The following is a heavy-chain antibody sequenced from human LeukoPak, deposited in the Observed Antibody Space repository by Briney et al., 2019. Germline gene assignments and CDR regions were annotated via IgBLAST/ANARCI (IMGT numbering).Heavy chain of an antibody. D-gene: IGHD3-22*01. Sequence: GGSLRLSCAASGFTFSRNGMTWVRQAPGKGLEWVSGISGSGVSTFYADSVKGRVTISRDNSKNTLYLQMNSLRAEDTAVYYCATDGVGSRGYGDLDYWGQGTLVTVSS. J-gene: IGHJ4*02. CDR3: ATDGVGSRGYGDLDY. V-gene: IGHV3-23*01. CDR2: ISGSGVST. CDR1: GFTFSRNG.